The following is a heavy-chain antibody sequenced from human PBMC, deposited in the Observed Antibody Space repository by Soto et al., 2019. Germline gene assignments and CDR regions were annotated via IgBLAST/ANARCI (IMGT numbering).Heavy chain of an antibody. CDR3: ARDLGWAFDY. J-gene: IGHJ4*02. D-gene: IGHD6-19*01. CDR1: GFSFNVYT. V-gene: IGHV3-48*01. CDR2: ITQTGDNT. Sequence: EVQLVESGGGSAQPGGSLRLSCVASGFSFNVYTMNWFRQAPGQALEWLSFITQTGDNTYYADSVKGRFTISRDNAKNSLYMELNNLRAEDTAVYYCARDLGWAFDYWGRGTLVTVSS.